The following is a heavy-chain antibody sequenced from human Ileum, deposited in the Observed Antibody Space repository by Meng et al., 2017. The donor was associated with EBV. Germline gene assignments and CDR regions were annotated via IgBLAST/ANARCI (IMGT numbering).Heavy chain of an antibody. D-gene: IGHD3-10*01. J-gene: IGHJ4*02. CDR3: ARGRSQGRGGLVH. V-gene: IGHV4-34*01. CDR1: GWSISGYY. Sequence: QLHYCGEVLWNPSETLSLAFAVYGWSISGYYWSWIRQPPGKGLEWIGEINHSGRTNYNPSLKSRVTISVDTSKNQFSLKLSSVTAADTAVYYCARGRSQGRGGLVHWGQGTLVTVSS. CDR2: INHSGRT.